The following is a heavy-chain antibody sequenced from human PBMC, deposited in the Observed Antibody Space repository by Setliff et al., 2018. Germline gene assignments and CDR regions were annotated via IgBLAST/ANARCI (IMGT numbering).Heavy chain of an antibody. CDR1: NVSISDYY. D-gene: IGHD3-22*01. Sequence: PSETLSLTCTVSNVSISDYYWTWIRQPAGKGLEWIGRIYISGSANYNPSLKSRVTISLDTSRNQFSLKLTSVTAADTAVYYCARDHPTYYYDSRGLGSWGQGALVTVSS. CDR2: IYISGSA. J-gene: IGHJ5*02. CDR3: ARDHPTYYYDSRGLGS. V-gene: IGHV4-4*07.